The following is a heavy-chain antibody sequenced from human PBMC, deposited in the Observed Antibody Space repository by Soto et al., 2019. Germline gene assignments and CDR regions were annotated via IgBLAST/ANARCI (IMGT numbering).Heavy chain of an antibody. V-gene: IGHV3-66*01. J-gene: IGHJ4*02. Sequence: GGSLRLSCAASGITVSSNYMSWVRQAPGKGLAWVSVIYTGGSTYYADSVKGRFTISRDNSKNMLYLQMNSLRAEDTAVYYCARAHCSSTSCFELDYWGQGALVTAPQ. D-gene: IGHD2-2*01. CDR2: IYTGGST. CDR1: GITVSSNY. CDR3: ARAHCSSTSCFELDY.